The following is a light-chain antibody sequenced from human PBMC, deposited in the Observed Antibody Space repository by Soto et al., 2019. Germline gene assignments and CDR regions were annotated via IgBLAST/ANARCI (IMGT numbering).Light chain of an antibody. V-gene: IGLV2-14*01. CDR3: SSYTSSSTYV. CDR1: SSDVGGYNY. J-gene: IGLJ1*01. CDR2: DVS. Sequence: QSVLTQPASVSGSPGQSIAISCTGTSSDVGGYNYVSWYQQHPGKAPKLMVYDVSNRPSGVSNRFSGSKSGNTASPTISGLQAEDEAYYYCSSYTSSSTYVFGTGTKVTVL.